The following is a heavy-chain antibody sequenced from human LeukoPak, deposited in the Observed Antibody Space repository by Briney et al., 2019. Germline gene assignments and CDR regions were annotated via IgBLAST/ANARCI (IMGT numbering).Heavy chain of an antibody. CDR1: GFTFSRYW. J-gene: IGHJ6*02. Sequence: GGSLRLSCAASGFTFSRYWMSWVRQAPGKGLEWVANIKQDGIEKYYVDSVKGRFTISRDNAKNSLYLQMNSLRAEDTAVYYCARAPHYSNYGPYYYGMDVWGQGTTVTVSS. CDR2: IKQDGIEK. V-gene: IGHV3-7*01. D-gene: IGHD4-11*01. CDR3: ARAPHYSNYGPYYYGMDV.